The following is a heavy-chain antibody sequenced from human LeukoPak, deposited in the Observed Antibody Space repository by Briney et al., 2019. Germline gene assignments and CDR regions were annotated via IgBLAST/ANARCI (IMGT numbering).Heavy chain of an antibody. CDR1: GFTFSSYA. D-gene: IGHD3-10*01. CDR2: ISSNGGST. Sequence: GGSLRLSCAASGFTFSSYAMHWVRQAPGKGLEYVSAISSNGGSTYYANSVKGRFTISRDNSKNTLYLQMGSLRAEDMAVYYCARDPRLGFGELLPSGWFDPWGQGTLVTVSS. J-gene: IGHJ5*02. CDR3: ARDPRLGFGELLPSGWFDP. V-gene: IGHV3-64*01.